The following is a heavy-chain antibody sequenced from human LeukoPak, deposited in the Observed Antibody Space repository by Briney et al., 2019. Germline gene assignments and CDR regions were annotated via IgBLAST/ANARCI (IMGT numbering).Heavy chain of an antibody. CDR2: INAGNGNT. J-gene: IGHJ6*02. D-gene: IGHD5-18*01. V-gene: IGHV1-3*01. CDR1: GYTFTSYA. Sequence: ASVKVSCKASGYTFTSYAMHWVRQAPGQRLEWMGWINAGNGNTKYSQKFQGRVTITRDTSASTAYMELSSLRSEDTAVYYCARDQSTDAATTWGMDVWGQGTTVTVSS. CDR3: ARDQSTDAATTWGMDV.